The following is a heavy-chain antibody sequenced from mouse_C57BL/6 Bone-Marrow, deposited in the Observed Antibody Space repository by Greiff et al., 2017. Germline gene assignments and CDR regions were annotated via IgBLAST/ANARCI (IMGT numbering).Heavy chain of an antibody. V-gene: IGHV1-22*01. J-gene: IGHJ2*01. CDR1: GYTFTDYN. CDR3: ARREGPPRRYFDY. Sequence: VQLQQSGPELVKPGASVKVSCKASGYTFTDYNMHWVKQSHGKSLEWIGYINPNNGGTSYNQKFKGKATLTVNKSSSTAYMELRSLTSEDSAVYYCARREGPPRRYFDYWGQGTTLTVSS. D-gene: IGHD3-3*01. CDR2: INPNNGGT.